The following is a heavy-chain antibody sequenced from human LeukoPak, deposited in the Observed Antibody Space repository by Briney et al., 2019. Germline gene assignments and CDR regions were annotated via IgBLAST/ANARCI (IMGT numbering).Heavy chain of an antibody. J-gene: IGHJ5*02. Sequence: PGGSLRLSCAASGFTFSDYYMSWIRQAPGKGLEWVSYISSSGSTIYYADSVKGRFTISRDNAKNSLYLQMNSLRAEDTAVYHCARDIGWFGESAHNWFDPWGQGTLVTVSS. CDR2: ISSSGSTI. V-gene: IGHV3-11*01. D-gene: IGHD3-10*01. CDR1: GFTFSDYY. CDR3: ARDIGWFGESAHNWFDP.